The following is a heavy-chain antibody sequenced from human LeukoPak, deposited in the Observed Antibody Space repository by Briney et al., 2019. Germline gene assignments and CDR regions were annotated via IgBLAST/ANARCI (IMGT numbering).Heavy chain of an antibody. CDR3: AKGVITLDY. J-gene: IGHJ4*02. CDR2: ISSNGGST. V-gene: IGHV3-64*01. CDR1: GFTFSSYA. D-gene: IGHD3-10*01. Sequence: PGGSLRLSCAASGFTFSSYAMHWVRQAPGKGLEYVSAISSNGGSTYYANSVKGRFTISRDNSKNTLYLQMGSLRAEDMAVYYCAKGVITLDYWGQRTLVTVSS.